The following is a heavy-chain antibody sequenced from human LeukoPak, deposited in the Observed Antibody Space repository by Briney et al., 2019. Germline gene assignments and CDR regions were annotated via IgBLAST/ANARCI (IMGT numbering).Heavy chain of an antibody. D-gene: IGHD3-22*01. CDR3: ARDQYYSDSSGYPYDI. V-gene: IGHV3-21*01. CDR1: GFSFSIYN. Sequence: GGSLRLSCEASGFSFSIYNMTWVRLAPGKGLEWVSSISGSSSHVWYADSVKGRFTSSRDNAKNSLYLQMSSLRVEDTAVYYCARDQYYSDSSGYPYDIWGQGAMVTVSS. J-gene: IGHJ3*02. CDR2: ISGSSSHV.